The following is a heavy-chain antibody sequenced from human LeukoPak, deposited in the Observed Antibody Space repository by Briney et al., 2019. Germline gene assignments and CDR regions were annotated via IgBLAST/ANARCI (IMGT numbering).Heavy chain of an antibody. CDR1: GFTFSSHG. CDR3: AKEELGIAAAGPFDY. D-gene: IGHD6-13*01. V-gene: IGHV3-30*18. Sequence: PGGSLRLSCAASGFTFSSHGMHWVRQAPGKGLEWVAVISYDGSNKYYADSVKGRFTISRDNSKNTLYLQMNSLRAEDTAVYYCAKEELGIAAAGPFDYWGQGTLVTVSS. CDR2: ISYDGSNK. J-gene: IGHJ4*02.